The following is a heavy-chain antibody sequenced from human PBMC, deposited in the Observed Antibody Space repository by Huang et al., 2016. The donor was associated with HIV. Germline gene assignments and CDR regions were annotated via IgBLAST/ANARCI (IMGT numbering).Heavy chain of an antibody. CDR3: ARHMDCSSSSCLAGGHERGPFDM. J-gene: IGHJ3*02. D-gene: IGHD2-2*01. CDR1: GGSISSSSYY. V-gene: IGHV4-39*01. Sequence: QLQLQESGPGLVKPSETLSLTCSVSGGSISSSSYYWGWIRQPPGKGLEWIGSIYYSGSTCYNPSRKGRVTISVDTSKNQFSLRLSSVTAADTSVYYCARHMDCSSSSCLAGGHERGPFDMWGQGTMVTVSS. CDR2: IYYSGST.